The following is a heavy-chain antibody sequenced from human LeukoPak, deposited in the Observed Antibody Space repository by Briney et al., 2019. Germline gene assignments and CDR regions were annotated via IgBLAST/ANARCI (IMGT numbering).Heavy chain of an antibody. CDR2: ISSSGSTI. V-gene: IGHV3-48*03. D-gene: IGHD3-10*01. Sequence: PGGSLRLSCAASGFTFSSYEMNWVRQAPGKGLEWVSYISSSGSTIYYADSVKGRFTISRDNAKNSLYLQMNSLRAEDTAVYYCAGERYYGSGSSPLGYWGQGTLVTVSS. CDR1: GFTFSSYE. J-gene: IGHJ4*02. CDR3: AGERYYGSGSSPLGY.